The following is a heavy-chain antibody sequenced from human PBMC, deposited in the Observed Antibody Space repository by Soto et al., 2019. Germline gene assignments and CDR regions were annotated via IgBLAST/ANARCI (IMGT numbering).Heavy chain of an antibody. V-gene: IGHV4-59*13. CDR1: GGSISSYY. CDR3: ARVGGVAAAGTVWFDP. D-gene: IGHD6-13*01. CDR2: IYYSGST. J-gene: IGHJ5*02. Sequence: KASETLSLTCTVSGGSISSYYWSWIRQPPGKGLEWIGYIYYSGSTNYNPSLKSRVTISVDTSKNQFSLKLSSVAAADTAVYYCARVGGVAAAGTVWFDPWGQGTLVTVSS.